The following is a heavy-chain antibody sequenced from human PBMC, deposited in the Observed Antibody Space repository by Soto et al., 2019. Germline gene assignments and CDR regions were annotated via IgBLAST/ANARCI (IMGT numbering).Heavy chain of an antibody. CDR2: IGTAGDT. CDR3: ARDTFTYPGPLDYGMDV. J-gene: IGHJ6*02. V-gene: IGHV3-13*01. D-gene: IGHD3-16*01. Sequence: QPGGSLRLSCAASGFTFSSYDMHWVRQATGKGLEWVSAIGTAGDTYYPGSVKGRFTISRENAKNSLYLQMNSLRAEDTAVYYCARDTFTYPGPLDYGMDVWGQGTTVTVSS. CDR1: GFTFSSYD.